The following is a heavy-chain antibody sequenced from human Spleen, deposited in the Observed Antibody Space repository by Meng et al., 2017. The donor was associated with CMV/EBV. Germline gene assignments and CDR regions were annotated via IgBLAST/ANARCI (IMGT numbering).Heavy chain of an antibody. V-gene: IGHV3-21*01. CDR1: GFTFSTYS. CDR3: ASYCSSTSCEFDY. J-gene: IGHJ4*02. CDR2: INSNSEYI. D-gene: IGHD2-2*01. Sequence: CAASGFTFSTYSMSWVRQAPGKGLEWVSSINSNSEYIYYADSVKGRFTISRDNAKSSLSLQMNSLRAEDTAVYFCASYCSSTSCEFDYWDQGTLVTVSS.